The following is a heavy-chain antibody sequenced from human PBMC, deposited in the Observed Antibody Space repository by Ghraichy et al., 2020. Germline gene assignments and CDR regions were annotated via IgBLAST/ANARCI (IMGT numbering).Heavy chain of an antibody. J-gene: IGHJ5*02. V-gene: IGHV3-48*02. CDR3: ARGGIVVVPAAEFDP. Sequence: GGSLRLSCAASGFTFSSYSMNWVRQAPGKGLEWVSYISSSSSTIYYADSVKGRFTISRDNAKNSLYLQMNSLRDEDTAVYYCARGGIVVVPAAEFDPWGQGTLVTVSS. CDR2: ISSSSSTI. CDR1: GFTFSSYS. D-gene: IGHD2-2*01.